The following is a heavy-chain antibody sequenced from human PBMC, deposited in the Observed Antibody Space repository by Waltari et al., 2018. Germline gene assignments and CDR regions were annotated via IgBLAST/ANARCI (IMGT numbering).Heavy chain of an antibody. CDR1: GDSLRGTYW. D-gene: IGHD2-15*01. CDR2: IHGSGRS. Sequence: QVQLQESGPGLVKPSGTLSVTCAVSGDSLRGTYWWSWVRQPPGKGLEWIGQIHGSGRSNYNPSLESRVTVSIDTSNNHFSLKVTSATAADTAVYYCARDRGRGLYLDSWGQGTLVTVSP. J-gene: IGHJ4*02. CDR3: ARDRGRGLYLDS. V-gene: IGHV4-4*02.